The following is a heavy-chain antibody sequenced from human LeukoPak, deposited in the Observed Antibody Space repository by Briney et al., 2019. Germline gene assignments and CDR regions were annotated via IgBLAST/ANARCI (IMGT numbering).Heavy chain of an antibody. J-gene: IGHJ3*02. CDR3: AREGYQYYYDSSGKGPAFDI. V-gene: IGHV3-53*01. D-gene: IGHD3-22*01. Sequence: GGSLRLSCAASGFTVSSNYMSWVRQAPGKGLEWVSVIYSGGSTYYADSVKGRFTISRDNSKNTLYLQMNSLGAEDTAVYYCAREGYQYYYDSSGKGPAFDIWGQGTMVTVSS. CDR2: IYSGGST. CDR1: GFTVSSNY.